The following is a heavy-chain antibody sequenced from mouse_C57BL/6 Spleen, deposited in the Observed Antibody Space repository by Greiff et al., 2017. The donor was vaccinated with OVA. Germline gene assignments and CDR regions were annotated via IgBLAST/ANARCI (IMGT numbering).Heavy chain of an antibody. CDR3: ARGIYDGSSYWYFDY. CDR2: IYPRSGNT. J-gene: IGHJ2*01. V-gene: IGHV1-81*01. CDR1: GYTFTSYG. D-gene: IGHD1-1*01. Sequence: VQLQQSGAELARPGASVKLSCKASGYTFTSYGISWVKQRTGQGLEWIGEIYPRSGNTYYNEKFKGKATLTADQSSSTAYMELRSLTSEDSAVYFCARGIYDGSSYWYFDYWGQGTTLTVSS.